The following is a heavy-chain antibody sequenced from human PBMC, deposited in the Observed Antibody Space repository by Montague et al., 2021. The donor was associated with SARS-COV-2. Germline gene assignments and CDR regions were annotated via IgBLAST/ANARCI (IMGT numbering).Heavy chain of an antibody. CDR1: RGSFSGFF. J-gene: IGHJ3*02. Sequence: SETLSLTCAVYRGSFSGFFWTWNRQAPGKGLEWIGEITDEGKTNYSPSLKARVAMSVDKSKNQISLALRSVTAADTAVYYCARGRPVRLTLRLFEWLTSGAIDIWGQGTLVTVSS. V-gene: IGHV4-34*01. CDR3: ARGRPVRLTLRLFEWLTSGAIDI. CDR2: ITDEGKT. D-gene: IGHD3-16*01.